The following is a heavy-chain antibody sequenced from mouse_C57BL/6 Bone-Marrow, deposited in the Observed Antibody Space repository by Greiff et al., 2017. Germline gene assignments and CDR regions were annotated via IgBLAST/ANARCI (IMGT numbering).Heavy chain of an antibody. J-gene: IGHJ3*01. D-gene: IGHD1-1*01. CDR3: TTGGSPFAY. V-gene: IGHV14-4*01. Sequence: EVKLVESGAELVRPGASVKLSCTASGFNIKDDYMHWVKQRPEQGLEWIGWIDPEIGDTEYASKFQGKATITADTSSNTAYLQLSSLTSEDTAVYYCTTGGSPFAYWGQGTLVTVSA. CDR1: GFNIKDDY. CDR2: IDPEIGDT.